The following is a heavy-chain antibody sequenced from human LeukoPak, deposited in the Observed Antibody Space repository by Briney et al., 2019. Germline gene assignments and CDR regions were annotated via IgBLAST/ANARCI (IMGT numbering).Heavy chain of an antibody. D-gene: IGHD2-2*01. CDR1: GYSFTSYW. CDR3: ARPYCSSTSCPGAFDI. V-gene: IGHV5-51*01. Sequence: GESLKISCKGSGYSFTSYWIGWVRQMPGKGLEWMGIIYPGDSDTRYSPSFQGQVTISADKSISTAYLQWSSLKASDTATYYCARPYCSSTSCPGAFDIWGQGTMVTVSS. J-gene: IGHJ3*02. CDR2: IYPGDSDT.